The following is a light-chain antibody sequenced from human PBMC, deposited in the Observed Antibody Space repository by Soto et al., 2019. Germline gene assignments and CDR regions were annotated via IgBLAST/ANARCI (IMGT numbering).Light chain of an antibody. V-gene: IGKV3D-15*01. Sequence: EIVMTQSPATLSVSPGERATLSCRASQSVSSNLAWYQQKPGQAPRLLIFGASTRATGTPARFSGSGSETEFTLTISSLQSEDFAVYYCQQDSDWPLTFGGGTKVEIK. CDR1: QSVSSN. CDR3: QQDSDWPLT. J-gene: IGKJ4*01. CDR2: GAS.